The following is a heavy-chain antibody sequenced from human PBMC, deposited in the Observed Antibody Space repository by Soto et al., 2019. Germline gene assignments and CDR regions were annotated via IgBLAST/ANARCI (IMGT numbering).Heavy chain of an antibody. D-gene: IGHD2-2*01. J-gene: IGHJ5*02. CDR1: GYTFTDYS. CDR2: IDPIGGST. CDR3: AREPENALSDP. Sequence: QVQLVQSGAEVKKPGASVKVSCKASGYTFTDYSMSWARQVPGQGLQWMGIIDPIGGSTRFAQKFLSRVTITTDTSTSAVYMELSSLRSDDTAVYYCAREPENALSDPWGQATLVTVAS. V-gene: IGHV1-46*01.